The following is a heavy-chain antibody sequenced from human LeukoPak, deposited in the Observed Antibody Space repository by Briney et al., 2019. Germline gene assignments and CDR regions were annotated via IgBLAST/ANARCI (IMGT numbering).Heavy chain of an antibody. D-gene: IGHD5-12*01. J-gene: IGHJ4*02. CDR3: ARDSPRSGGGGSHFDY. Sequence: GWSLRLSCAASGFTFSSYSMNWVRRAPGKGLEWVSVIDSAGTTYYADSVRGRFIISRDNSKNTLYLQMNSLRAEDTAVYYCARDSPRSGGGGSHFDYWGQGTLVTVSS. CDR2: IDSAGTT. V-gene: IGHV3-66*01. CDR1: GFTFSSYS.